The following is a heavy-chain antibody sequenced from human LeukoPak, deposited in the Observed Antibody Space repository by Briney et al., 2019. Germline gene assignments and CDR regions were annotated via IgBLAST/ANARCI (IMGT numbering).Heavy chain of an antibody. J-gene: IGHJ4*02. CDR3: ARGRSTGDY. V-gene: IGHV4-59*01. Sequence: SSETLSLTCAVSGGSISTYYWSWIRQPPGKGLEWIGYIYYSGSTNYNPSLKSRVTISVDTSKNQFSLKLNSVTAADTAVYYCARGRSTGDYWGQGTLVTVSS. CDR1: GGSISTYY. CDR2: IYYSGST.